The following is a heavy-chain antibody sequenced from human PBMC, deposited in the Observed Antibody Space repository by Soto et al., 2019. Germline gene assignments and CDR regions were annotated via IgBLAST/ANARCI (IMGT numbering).Heavy chain of an antibody. CDR3: ARGGHSYYYDSSGYYYFDY. CDR2: IYYSGST. CDR1: GGSISSGDYY. Sequence: PSETLSLTCTVSGGSISSGDYYWSWIRQPPGKGLEWIGYIYYSGSTYYNPSLKSRVTISVDTSKNQFSLKLSSVTAADTAVYYCARGGHSYYYDSSGYYYFDYWGQGTLVTVSS. D-gene: IGHD3-22*01. V-gene: IGHV4-30-4*01. J-gene: IGHJ4*02.